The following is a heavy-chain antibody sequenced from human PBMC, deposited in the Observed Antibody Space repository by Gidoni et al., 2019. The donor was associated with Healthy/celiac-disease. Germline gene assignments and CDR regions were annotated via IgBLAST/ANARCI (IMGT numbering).Heavy chain of an antibody. Sequence: QVQLQESGPGLVKPSETLSLTCTVSGGSISRYYWSWIRQPPGKGLEWIGYIYYSGSTNYNPSLKSRVTISVDTSKNQFSLKLSSVTAADTAVYYCAREPPGYDYVWGSYRRTGAFDYWGQGTLVTVSS. CDR2: IYYSGST. CDR3: AREPPGYDYVWGSYRRTGAFDY. J-gene: IGHJ4*02. D-gene: IGHD3-16*02. CDR1: GGSISRYY. V-gene: IGHV4-59*01.